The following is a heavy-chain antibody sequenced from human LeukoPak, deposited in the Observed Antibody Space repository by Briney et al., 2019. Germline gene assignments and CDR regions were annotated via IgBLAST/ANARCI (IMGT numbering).Heavy chain of an antibody. CDR3: VREDTPATANY. V-gene: IGHV3-23*01. J-gene: IGHJ4*02. D-gene: IGHD2-21*02. CDR1: GFTFSSYA. CDR2: ISGSGGST. Sequence: GGSLRLSCAASGFTFSSYAMSWVRQAPGKGLEWVSAISGSGGSTYYADSVKGRFTISRDNSKNTLYLQMNSLRAEDTAVYYCVREDTPATANYWGQGTLVTISS.